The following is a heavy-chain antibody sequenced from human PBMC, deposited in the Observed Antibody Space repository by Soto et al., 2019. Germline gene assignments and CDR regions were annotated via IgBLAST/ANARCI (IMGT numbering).Heavy chain of an antibody. D-gene: IGHD2-15*01. Sequence: GGSLRLSCAASGFTFSSYAMHWVRQAPGKXLEWVAVISYDGSNKYYADSVKGRFTISRDNSKNTLYLQMNSLRAEDTAVYYCARESYCSGGSCYSSYFDYWGQGTLVTVSS. CDR3: ARESYCSGGSCYSSYFDY. J-gene: IGHJ4*02. CDR2: ISYDGSNK. CDR1: GFTFSSYA. V-gene: IGHV3-30-3*01.